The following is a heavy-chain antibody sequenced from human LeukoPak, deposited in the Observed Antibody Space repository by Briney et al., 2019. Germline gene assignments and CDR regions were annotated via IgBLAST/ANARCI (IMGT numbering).Heavy chain of an antibody. Sequence: GGSLRLSCAASGFTFDDYAMHWVRQAPGKGLEWVSDISWNSGSIGYADSVKGRFTISRDNAKNSLYLQMNNLRAEDTAVYYCAKGVLRYFDWFPTDYWGQGTLVTVSS. CDR1: GFTFDDYA. J-gene: IGHJ4*02. CDR2: ISWNSGSI. D-gene: IGHD3-9*01. V-gene: IGHV3-9*01. CDR3: AKGVLRYFDWFPTDY.